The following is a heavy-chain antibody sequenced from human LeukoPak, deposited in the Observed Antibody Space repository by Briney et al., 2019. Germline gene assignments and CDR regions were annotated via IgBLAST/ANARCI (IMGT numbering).Heavy chain of an antibody. Sequence: ASVKVSCKASGGTFSSYAISWVRQAPGQGLEWMGGIIPIFGTANYAQKFQGRVTITADESTSTAYMELSSPRSEDTAVYYCARSVVPAAPADYWGQGTLVTVSS. CDR1: GGTFSSYA. CDR2: IIPIFGTA. V-gene: IGHV1-69*13. CDR3: ARSVVPAAPADY. D-gene: IGHD2-2*01. J-gene: IGHJ4*02.